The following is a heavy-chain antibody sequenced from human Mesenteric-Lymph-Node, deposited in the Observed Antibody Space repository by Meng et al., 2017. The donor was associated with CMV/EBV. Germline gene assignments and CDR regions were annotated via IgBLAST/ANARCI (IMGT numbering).Heavy chain of an antibody. CDR2: IYSGGNT. Sequence: GESLKISCAASGFTLSNSYMTWVRQAPGKGLEWVSAIYSGGNTYYADSVKGRFTISRDTFKNTLYLQMNSLRAEDTAVYYCARIQFLEWSYFDFWGQGALVTVSS. V-gene: IGHV3-53*01. D-gene: IGHD3-3*01. CDR3: ARIQFLEWSYFDF. CDR1: GFTLSNSY. J-gene: IGHJ4*02.